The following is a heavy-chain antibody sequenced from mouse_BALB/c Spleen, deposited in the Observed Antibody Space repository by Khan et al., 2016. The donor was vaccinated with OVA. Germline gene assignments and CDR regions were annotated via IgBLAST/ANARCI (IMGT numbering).Heavy chain of an antibody. V-gene: IGHV5-6*01. D-gene: IGHD1-1*01. J-gene: IGHJ3*01. CDR3: KRRAYYYDSEGVAY. CDR1: GFTFSTYG. Sequence: VQLKESGGDLVKPGGSLKLSCAASGFTFSTYGMSWVRQAPDKRLEWVATVSTGGSYTYYPDSVKGRFTISRDNAKNTLYLQMSGLRSEDTAMFYCKRRAYYYDSEGVAYWGQGTLVTVSA. CDR2: VSTGGSYT.